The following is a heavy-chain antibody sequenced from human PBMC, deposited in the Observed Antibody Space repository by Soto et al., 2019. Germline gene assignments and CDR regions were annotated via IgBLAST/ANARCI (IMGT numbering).Heavy chain of an antibody. CDR1: GFTFSSYA. D-gene: IGHD6-13*01. Sequence: EVQLLESGGGLVQPGGSLRLSCAASGFTFSSYAMSWVCQAPGKGLEWVSALSGGGGGTYYADSVKGRFTISRDNSKNTLYLQMNSLRAEDTALYYCAKSYSSSWSGLDYWGQGTLVTVSS. CDR2: LSGGGGGT. J-gene: IGHJ4*02. CDR3: AKSYSSSWSGLDY. V-gene: IGHV3-23*01.